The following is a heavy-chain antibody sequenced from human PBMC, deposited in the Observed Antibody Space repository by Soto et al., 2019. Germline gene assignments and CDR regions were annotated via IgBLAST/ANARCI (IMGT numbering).Heavy chain of an antibody. CDR3: ARIYCTTTTCDSWFDT. CDR1: GYTFTTFW. V-gene: IGHV5-10-1*01. J-gene: IGHJ5*02. D-gene: IGHD2-2*01. Sequence: HXECLKIYLPGFGYTFTTFWLSWVRQMPGKGLEWMGRIDPGDTYATYSPAFQGHVTISADKATSTAYLQWSSLKASDTAMYFCARIYCTTTTCDSWFDTWGQGTLVTVSS. CDR2: IDPGDTYA.